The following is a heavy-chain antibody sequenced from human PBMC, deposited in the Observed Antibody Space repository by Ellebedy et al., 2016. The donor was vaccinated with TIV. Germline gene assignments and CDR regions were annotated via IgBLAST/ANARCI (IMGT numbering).Heavy chain of an antibody. CDR2: ISSTSSTI. V-gene: IGHV3-48*01. CDR3: AKDPTLDSSDYYGDYFDF. CDR1: GFTLSDYS. D-gene: IGHD3-22*01. J-gene: IGHJ4*02. Sequence: GESLKISCAASGFTLSDYSMSWVRQAPGKGLEWVSYISSTSSTIYYADSVKGRFTISRDNSKNTLYLQLSSLRAEDTAVYYCAKDPTLDSSDYYGDYFDFWGQGSLVTVSS.